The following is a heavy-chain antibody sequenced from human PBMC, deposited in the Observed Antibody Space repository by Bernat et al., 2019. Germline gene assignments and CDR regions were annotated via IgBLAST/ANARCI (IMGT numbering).Heavy chain of an antibody. D-gene: IGHD2-8*01. V-gene: IGHV3-64*02. J-gene: IGHJ4*01. CDR2: ISGGGGST. Sequence: EVQLVESGEGLVLPGGSLRLSCAASGFTLSDYSMHWVRQAPGKGLEYVSAISGGGGSTYYADSVKGRFTISRDISKNTLYLEMGSLSAEDMAVYYCARIGTNGYYDYWGQGALVTVSS. CDR3: ARIGTNGYYDY. CDR1: GFTLSDYS.